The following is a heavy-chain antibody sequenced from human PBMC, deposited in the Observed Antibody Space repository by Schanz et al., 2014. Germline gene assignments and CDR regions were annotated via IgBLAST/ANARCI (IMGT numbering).Heavy chain of an antibody. V-gene: IGHV3-7*03. CDR3: ARENLNWEAFDI. CDR2: INQDGSDK. D-gene: IGHD7-27*01. CDR1: GFTVNTNY. J-gene: IGHJ3*02. Sequence: EVQLVESGGGLIQPVGSLRLSCAVSGFTVNTNYMSWVRQAPGKGLEWVANINQDGSDKSYVDSVKGRFTISRDNAKNSLYLEMTSLRGEDTAVYYCARENLNWEAFDIWGQGTVVTVSS.